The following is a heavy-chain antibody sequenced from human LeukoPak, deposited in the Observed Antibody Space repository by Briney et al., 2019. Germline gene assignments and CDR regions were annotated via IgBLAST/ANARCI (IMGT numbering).Heavy chain of an antibody. J-gene: IGHJ5*02. CDR2: IWCDGSNK. CDR1: GFTFSSYG. D-gene: IGHD6-13*01. CDR3: AKYSSSWSQYNWFDP. V-gene: IGHV3-33*06. Sequence: PGGSLRLSCAASGFTFSSYGMHWVRQAPGKGLEWVAVIWCDGSNKYYADSVKGRFTISRDNSKNTLYLQMNSLRAEDTAVYYCAKYSSSWSQYNWFDPWGQGTLVTVSS.